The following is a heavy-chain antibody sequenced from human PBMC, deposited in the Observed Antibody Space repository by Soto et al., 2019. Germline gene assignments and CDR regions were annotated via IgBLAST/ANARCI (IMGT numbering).Heavy chain of an antibody. CDR1: GFSLSTTGVC. D-gene: IGHD4-17*01. J-gene: IGHJ4*02. Sequence: QITLKESGPTLVKSTQTLTLTCTFSGFSLSTTGVCVGWIRQPPVKALEWLAVMYWDDDNGYSPSLQSRLNITKNTSKNQVVVTITNMDTLDTATYYCARNNYGDYPTDYWGQGTLVTVSS. CDR2: MYWDDDN. V-gene: IGHV2-5*02. CDR3: ARNNYGDYPTDY.